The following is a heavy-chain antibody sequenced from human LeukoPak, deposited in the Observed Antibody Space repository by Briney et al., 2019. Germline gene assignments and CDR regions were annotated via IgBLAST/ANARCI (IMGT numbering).Heavy chain of an antibody. D-gene: IGHD2-15*01. J-gene: IGHJ6*03. CDR3: ARKDIVGYYLDV. V-gene: IGHV3-23*01. CDR2: ISGSGGTT. CDR1: GFTFSYYG. Sequence: GGTLRLSCAASGFTFSYYGMNWVRQAPGKGLEWVSAISGSGGTTYYADSVKGRFTISRDDSKNTLFLQMNSLRAEDMGVYYCARKDIVGYYLDVWGKGTTVTISS.